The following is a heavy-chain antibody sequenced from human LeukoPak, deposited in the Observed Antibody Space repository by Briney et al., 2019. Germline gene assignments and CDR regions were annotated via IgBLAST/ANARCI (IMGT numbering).Heavy chain of an antibody. V-gene: IGHV3-23*01. CDR2: IHSSGGST. J-gene: IGHJ6*03. D-gene: IGHD4-11*01. CDR3: AKASLSRVVDYRPMYYYYMDV. CDR1: RFTFSNYA. Sequence: GGSLRLSCAASRFTFSNYAMNWVRQAPGKGLEWVSVIHSSGGSTYYADSVKGWFTISRDNAKNTLYLQMNSLRAEDTAAYYCAKASLSRVVDYRPMYYYYMDVWGKGTTVTVSS.